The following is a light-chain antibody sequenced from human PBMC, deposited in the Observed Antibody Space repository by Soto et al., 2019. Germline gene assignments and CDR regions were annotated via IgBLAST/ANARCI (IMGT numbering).Light chain of an antibody. Sequence: QSALTQPPSASGSPGQSVTISCTGTSRDIGAYNYVSWYQQHPGKAPKLMIHEVSKRPSGVPDRFSGSKSGNTASLTVSGLQAEDEADYYCSSYAGSTDRWVFGGGTKLTVL. J-gene: IGLJ3*02. CDR2: EVS. CDR3: SSYAGSTDRWV. CDR1: SRDIGAYNY. V-gene: IGLV2-8*01.